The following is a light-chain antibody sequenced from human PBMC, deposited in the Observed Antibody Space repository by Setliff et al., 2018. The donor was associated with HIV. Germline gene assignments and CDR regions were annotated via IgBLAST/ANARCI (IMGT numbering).Light chain of an antibody. J-gene: IGLJ1*01. Sequence: QSVLTQPASVSGSPGQSITISCSGTSSDVGGYNYVSWYQQHPGKAPKLMIYDVSKRPSGVSTRFSGSKSGNTASLTISGLQAEDEADYFCNSYTSSSTLYVCGTGTKVTVL. CDR1: SSDVGGYNY. CDR2: DVS. CDR3: NSYTSSSTLYV. V-gene: IGLV2-14*01.